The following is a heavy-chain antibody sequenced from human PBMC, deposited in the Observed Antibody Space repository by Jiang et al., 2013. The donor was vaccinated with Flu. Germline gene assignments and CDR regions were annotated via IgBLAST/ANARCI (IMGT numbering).Heavy chain of an antibody. CDR1: GYTFTSYA. J-gene: IGHJ5*02. Sequence: SGAEVKKPGASVKVSCKASGYTFTSYAMHWVRQAPGQRLEWMGWINAGNGNTKYSQKFQGRVTITRDTSASTAYMELSSLRSEDTAVYYCARDLLLWFRGDYTNWFDPWGQGTLVTVSS. V-gene: IGHV1-3*01. CDR3: ARDLLLWFRGDYTNWFDP. D-gene: IGHD3-10*01. CDR2: INAGNGNT.